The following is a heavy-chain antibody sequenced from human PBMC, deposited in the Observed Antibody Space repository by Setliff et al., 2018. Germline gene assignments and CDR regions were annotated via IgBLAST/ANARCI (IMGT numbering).Heavy chain of an antibody. CDR1: GYTFTSFD. Sequence: GASVKVSCKASGYTFTSFDISWVRQAPGQGLEWMGWISADNGKTSFAQKYQGRVTMTTDTSTSTVYMELRSLKSDDSAVYYCAGDRSLGATRRLAYWGQGTLVTVSS. CDR3: AGDRSLGATRRLAY. J-gene: IGHJ4*02. CDR2: ISADNGKT. V-gene: IGHV1-18*01. D-gene: IGHD1-26*01.